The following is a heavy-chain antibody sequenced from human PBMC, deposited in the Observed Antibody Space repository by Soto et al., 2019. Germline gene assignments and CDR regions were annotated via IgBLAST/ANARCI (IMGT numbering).Heavy chain of an antibody. J-gene: IGHJ4*02. CDR3: VGSGSYYRYYFDY. CDR1: GGSISSYY. Sequence: SETLSLTCTVSGGSISSYYWSWIRQPPGKGLEWTGYIYYSGSTNYNPSLKSRVTISVDTSKNQFSLKLSSVTAADTAVYYCVGSGSYYRYYFDYWGQGTLVTVSS. V-gene: IGHV4-59*01. D-gene: IGHD3-10*01. CDR2: IYYSGST.